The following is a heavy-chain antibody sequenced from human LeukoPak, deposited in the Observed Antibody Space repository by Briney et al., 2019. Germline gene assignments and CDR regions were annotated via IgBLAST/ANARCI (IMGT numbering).Heavy chain of an antibody. Sequence: PGGSLRLSRAASGFTFSIYGMHWVRQAPGKGLEWVAVIWYDGSNKYYADSVKGRFTISRDNSKNTLYLQMNSLRAEDTAVYYCARETTLGPFDYWGQGTLVTVSS. CDR3: ARETTLGPFDY. V-gene: IGHV3-33*01. J-gene: IGHJ4*02. CDR1: GFTFSIYG. CDR2: IWYDGSNK. D-gene: IGHD1-1*01.